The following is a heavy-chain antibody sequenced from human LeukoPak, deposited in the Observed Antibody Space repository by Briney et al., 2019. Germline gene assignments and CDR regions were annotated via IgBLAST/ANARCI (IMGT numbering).Heavy chain of an antibody. CDR2: IYPGDSDT. V-gene: IGHV5-51*01. CDR1: GYSFSSYW. D-gene: IGHD2-21*02. CDR3: ARRAYCGGDCYLDY. J-gene: IGHJ4*02. Sequence: GESLKISCKGSGYSFSSYWIGWVRQMPGKGLEWMGMIYPGDSDTRYNPSFQGHVTISADKTISTAYLQWSSLKASDTAMYYCARRAYCGGDCYLDYWGQGTLVTVSS.